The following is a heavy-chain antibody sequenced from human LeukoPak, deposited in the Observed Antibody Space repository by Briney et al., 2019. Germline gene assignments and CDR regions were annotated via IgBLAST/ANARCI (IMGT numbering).Heavy chain of an antibody. CDR3: AKDSRYFDWLFFDY. Sequence: GRSLRLSCAASGLTFSSYGMHWVRQAPGKGLEWVGFIRYDGSNKYYADSVKGRFTISRDNSKNTLYLQMNSLRAEDTAVYYCAKDSRYFDWLFFDYWGQGTLVTAYS. CDR1: GLTFSSYG. D-gene: IGHD3-9*01. V-gene: IGHV3-30*02. CDR2: IRYDGSNK. J-gene: IGHJ4*02.